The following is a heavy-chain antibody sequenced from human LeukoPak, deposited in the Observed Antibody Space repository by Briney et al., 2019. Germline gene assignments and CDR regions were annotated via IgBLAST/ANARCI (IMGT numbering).Heavy chain of an antibody. CDR1: GFTFSIYW. D-gene: IGHD5/OR15-5a*01. CDR2: IKQDGSEK. Sequence: GGSLRLSCAASGFTFSIYWMSWVRQAPGKGLEWVGNIKQDGSEKYYVDSVKGRFTISRDNAKNSLYLQMNSLRAEDTAVYYCVSTATFDCWGQGTLVTVSS. J-gene: IGHJ4*02. V-gene: IGHV3-7*05. CDR3: VSTATFDC.